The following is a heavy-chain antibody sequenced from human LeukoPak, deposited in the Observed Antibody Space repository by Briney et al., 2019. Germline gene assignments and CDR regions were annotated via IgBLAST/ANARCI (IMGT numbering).Heavy chain of an antibody. Sequence: PGGSLGPSCAASGFTFSSYGMHWVRQAPGKGLEWVAVKSYDGSNIYYADSVKGRFTISRDNSMHTVYLQMNSLRPEDTAVYYCAKGSTSGFYYFDYWGPGTLVTVSS. CDR2: KSYDGSNI. CDR1: GFTFSSYG. CDR3: AKGSTSGFYYFDY. D-gene: IGHD5-12*01. V-gene: IGHV3-30*18. J-gene: IGHJ4*02.